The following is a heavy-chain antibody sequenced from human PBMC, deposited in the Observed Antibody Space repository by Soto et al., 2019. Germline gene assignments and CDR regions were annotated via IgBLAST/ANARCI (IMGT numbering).Heavy chain of an antibody. CDR1: GFTFSSYA. Sequence: GGSLRLSCAASGFTFSSYAMSWVRQAPGKGLEWVSAISGSGGSTYYADSVKGRFTISRDNSKDTLYLQMNSLRAEDTAVYYCAKDQGYSSSSVEFDYWGQGTLVTVSS. CDR3: AKDQGYSSSSVEFDY. CDR2: ISGSGGST. V-gene: IGHV3-23*01. J-gene: IGHJ4*02. D-gene: IGHD6-6*01.